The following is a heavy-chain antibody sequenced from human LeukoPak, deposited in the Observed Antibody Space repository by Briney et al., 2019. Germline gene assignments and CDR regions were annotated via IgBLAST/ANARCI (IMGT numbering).Heavy chain of an antibody. CDR2: INSDGSST. Sequence: PGGSLRLSCAASGFTFSSYWMHWVRHAPGKGLVWVSRINSDGSSTSYADSVKGRFTISRDNAKNTLYLQMNSLRAEDTAVYYCAKALTGTTDTYYYAMDVWGQGTPVTVSS. D-gene: IGHD1-20*01. CDR1: GFTFSSYW. J-gene: IGHJ6*02. CDR3: AKALTGTTDTYYYAMDV. V-gene: IGHV3-74*01.